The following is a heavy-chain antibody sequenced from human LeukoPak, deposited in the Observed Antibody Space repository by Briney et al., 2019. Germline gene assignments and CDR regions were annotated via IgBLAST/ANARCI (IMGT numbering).Heavy chain of an antibody. J-gene: IGHJ4*02. D-gene: IGHD7-27*01. CDR2: ITSSGSTK. V-gene: IGHV3-48*03. Sequence: GGSLRLSCAVSGFTFSSYEMNWVRQAPGKGLEWISYITSSGSTKYYADSVKGRFTISRDNAKNSLYLQMNSLRAEDTAVYYCARDLNWETYWGQGTLVSVSS. CDR3: ARDLNWETY. CDR1: GFTFSSYE.